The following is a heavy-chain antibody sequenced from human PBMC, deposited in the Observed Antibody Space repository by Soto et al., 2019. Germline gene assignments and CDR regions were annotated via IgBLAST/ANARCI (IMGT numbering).Heavy chain of an antibody. Sequence: GGSLRLSCAASGFTFSRYWMSWVRQAPGKGLEWVANIKQDGSEKYYVDSVKGRFTISRDNAKNSLYLQMNSLRAEDTAVYYCARDRGHYDILSGLIWGQGTMVTVSS. CDR3: ARDRGHYDILSGLI. CDR1: GFTFSRYW. D-gene: IGHD3-9*01. V-gene: IGHV3-7*01. CDR2: IKQDGSEK. J-gene: IGHJ3*02.